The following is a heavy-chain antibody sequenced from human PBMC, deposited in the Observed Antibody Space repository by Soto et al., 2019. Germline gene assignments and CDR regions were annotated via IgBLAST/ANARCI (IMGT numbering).Heavy chain of an antibody. Sequence: QVQLVESGGGVVQPGRSLRLSCAASGFTFSSYGMHWVRQAPGKGLEWVAVIWYDGSNKYYADSVKGRFTISRDNSNNTMSLQMKIVRAEDTAVYDCARGQFDDSSGGFDYWGQGTLVTVSS. V-gene: IGHV3-33*01. J-gene: IGHJ4*02. CDR3: ARGQFDDSSGGFDY. CDR2: IWYDGSNK. D-gene: IGHD3-22*01. CDR1: GFTFSSYG.